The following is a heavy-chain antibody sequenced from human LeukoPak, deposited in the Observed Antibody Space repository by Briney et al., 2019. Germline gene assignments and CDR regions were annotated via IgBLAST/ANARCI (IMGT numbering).Heavy chain of an antibody. Sequence: GGSLRLSCAASGFTFSSYDMSWVRQALGKGLEWVSRISGGGGSTYYADSVKGRFTISRDNSKNTLYLQMNSLRAEDTAVYFSAKSFLGFYYDSSSYLSPYYYYMDVWGKRTTVTISS. V-gene: IGHV3-23*01. CDR1: GFTFSSYD. J-gene: IGHJ6*03. CDR3: AKSFLGFYYDSSSYLSPYYYYMDV. D-gene: IGHD3-22*01. CDR2: ISGGGGST.